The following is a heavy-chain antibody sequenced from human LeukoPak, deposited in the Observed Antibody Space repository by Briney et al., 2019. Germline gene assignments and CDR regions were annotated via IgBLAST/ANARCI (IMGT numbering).Heavy chain of an antibody. Sequence: SVKVSCKASGGTFSSYAISWVRQAPGQGLEWMGRIIPILGIANYAQKFQGRVTITADKSTSTAYMELSSLRSEDTAVYYCARQTVMTMVRGSEFHPWGQGTRVTVSS. V-gene: IGHV1-69*04. J-gene: IGHJ5*02. CDR2: IIPILGIA. D-gene: IGHD3-10*01. CDR3: ARQTVMTMVRGSEFHP. CDR1: GGTFSSYA.